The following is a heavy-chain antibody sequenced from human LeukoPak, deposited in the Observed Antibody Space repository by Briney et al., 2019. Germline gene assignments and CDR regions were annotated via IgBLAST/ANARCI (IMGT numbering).Heavy chain of an antibody. V-gene: IGHV3-7*01. CDR3: ARLFGSGTYPLDALDI. J-gene: IGHJ3*02. Sequence: GGSLRLSCAASGFTFSSYWMSWVRQAPAKGLEWVANIKQDGSDQSYVDSVKGRFTISRDNAQNSLYLQMDSLRAEDTAVYYCARLFGSGTYPLDALDIWGQGTAVTVSS. CDR1: GFTFSSYW. CDR2: IKQDGSDQ. D-gene: IGHD3-10*01.